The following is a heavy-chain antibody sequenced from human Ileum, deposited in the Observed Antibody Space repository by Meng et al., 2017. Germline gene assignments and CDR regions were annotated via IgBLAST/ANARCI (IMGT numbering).Heavy chain of an antibody. D-gene: IGHD4-23*01. V-gene: IGHV4-4*02. CDR3: AANSGKKMHS. CDR1: GDSISTTNW. Sequence: QVRLQGSGPGLVKPSGTLSLPWAVSGDSISTTNWWNWVRQPPGEGLEWIGEIYHSGLVNYNLSLKSRVTLSIDKSKNQFSLKLISVTAADTGVYYCAANSGKKMHSWGQGTLVTVSS. J-gene: IGHJ4*02. CDR2: IYHSGLV.